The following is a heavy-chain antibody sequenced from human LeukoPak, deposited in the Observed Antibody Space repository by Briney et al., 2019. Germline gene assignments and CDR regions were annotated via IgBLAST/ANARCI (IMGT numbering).Heavy chain of an antibody. CDR3: ARDLGLDTVVTLPGDAFDI. CDR2: INPSGGST. J-gene: IGHJ3*02. Sequence: ASVKVSCKASGYTFTSYYMNWVRQAPGQGLEWMGIINPSGGSTSYAQKFKGRVTMTRDMSTSTVYMELSSLRSEHTAVYYCARDLGLDTVVTLPGDAFDIWGQGTMVTVSS. V-gene: IGHV1-46*01. CDR1: GYTFTSYY. D-gene: IGHD4-23*01.